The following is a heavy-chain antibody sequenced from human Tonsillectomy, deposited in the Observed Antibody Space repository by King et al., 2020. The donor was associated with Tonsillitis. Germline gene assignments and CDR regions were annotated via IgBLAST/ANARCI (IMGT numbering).Heavy chain of an antibody. D-gene: IGHD3-3*01. CDR2: IAYDGSNK. Sequence: QLVQSGGGVVQSGRSLRLSCAASGFTFSRNALHWVRQAPGKGLEWVAVIAYDGSNKYYGDSVKGRFTISRDNSKNTLYLQMNSLRREDTAVYYCARDPTIFGVAAYFDYWGQGTLVTVSS. V-gene: IGHV3-30*04. J-gene: IGHJ4*02. CDR1: GFTFSRNA. CDR3: ARDPTIFGVAAYFDY.